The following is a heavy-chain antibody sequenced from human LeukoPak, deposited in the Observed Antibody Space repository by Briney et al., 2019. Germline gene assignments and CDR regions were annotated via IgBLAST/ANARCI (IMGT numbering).Heavy chain of an antibody. V-gene: IGHV3-21*04. J-gene: IGHJ3*02. Sequence: GGSLRLSCAASGFTFSNAWMSWVRQAPGKGLEWVSSISSGSSHIFYEDSVKGRFTISRDNAKNSLFLQMNSLRVEDTAIYYCVRGGAGATASDVFDIWGQGTMVTVSS. CDR3: VRGGAGATASDVFDI. D-gene: IGHD5-12*01. CDR2: ISSGSSHI. CDR1: GFTFSNAW.